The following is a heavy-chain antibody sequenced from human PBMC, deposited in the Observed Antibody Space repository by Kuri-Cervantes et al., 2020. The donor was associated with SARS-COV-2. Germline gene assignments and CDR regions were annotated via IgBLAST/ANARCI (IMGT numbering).Heavy chain of an antibody. V-gene: IGHV3-48*01. D-gene: IGHD1-26*01. CDR2: ISSSSSTI. Sequence: LSLTCAASGFIFSSHSMNWVRQAPGKGLEWVSYISSSSSTIYYADSVKGRFTISRDNAKNSLYLQMNSLRAEDTALYYCARVEVGAHVGAFDIWGQGTMVTVSS. CDR3: ARVEVGAHVGAFDI. CDR1: GFIFSSHS. J-gene: IGHJ3*02.